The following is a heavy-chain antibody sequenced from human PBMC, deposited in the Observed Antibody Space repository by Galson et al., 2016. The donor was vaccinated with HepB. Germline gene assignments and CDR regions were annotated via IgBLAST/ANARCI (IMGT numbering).Heavy chain of an antibody. D-gene: IGHD6-13*01. CDR2: ISSSSAYI. Sequence: SLRLSCAASGFTFSTYRMNWVRQAPGKGLEWVSSISSSSAYIYYTESVKGRFTISRDNAKNSLYLQMTSLTPEDTAVYYCAREGGGYTSFWPEYYYGMDVWGQGTPVTVSS. CDR3: AREGGGYTSFWPEYYYGMDV. J-gene: IGHJ6*02. CDR1: GFTFSTYR. V-gene: IGHV3-21*01.